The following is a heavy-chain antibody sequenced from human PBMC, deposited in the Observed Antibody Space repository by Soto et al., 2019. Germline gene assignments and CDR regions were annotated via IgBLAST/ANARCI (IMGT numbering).Heavy chain of an antibody. CDR2: ISSSIATI. V-gene: IGHV3-48*01. CDR1: GFTFSSDS. CDR3: ARDDSGWYLGY. D-gene: IGHD6-19*01. Sequence: GGSLRLSCAASGFTFSSDSMNWVRQAPGKGLEWVSYISSSIATIYYADSVKGRFTISRDNTKNSLYLQMNSLRAEDTAVYYCARDDSGWYLGYWGQGTLGTVSS. J-gene: IGHJ4*02.